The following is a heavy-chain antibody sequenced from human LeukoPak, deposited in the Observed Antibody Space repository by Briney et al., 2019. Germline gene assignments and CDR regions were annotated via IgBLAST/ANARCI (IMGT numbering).Heavy chain of an antibody. D-gene: IGHD3-3*01. V-gene: IGHV3-53*01. CDR3: ARHGTPSLLYYDFWSGYYRYGVDV. J-gene: IGHJ6*02. CDR2: IYSGGST. CDR1: GFTVSSNY. Sequence: GGSLRLSCAASGFTVSSNYMSWVRQAPGKGLEWVSVIYSGGSTYYADSVKGRFTISRDNSRNTLYLQMNSLRVEDTAVYYCARHGTPSLLYYDFWSGYYRYGVDVWGQGTTVTVSS.